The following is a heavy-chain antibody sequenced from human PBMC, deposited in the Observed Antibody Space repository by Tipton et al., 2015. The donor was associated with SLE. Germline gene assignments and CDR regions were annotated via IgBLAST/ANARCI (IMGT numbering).Heavy chain of an antibody. Sequence: TLSLTCTVSGGSISSSSYYWGWIRQPPGKGLEWIGSIYYSGSTYYNPSLKSRVTISVDTSKNQFSLKLSSVTAADTAVYYCAGGPDYGDYLDAFDIWGQGTMVTVSS. D-gene: IGHD4-17*01. V-gene: IGHV4-39*01. CDR3: AGGPDYGDYLDAFDI. J-gene: IGHJ3*02. CDR1: GGSISSSSYY. CDR2: IYYSGST.